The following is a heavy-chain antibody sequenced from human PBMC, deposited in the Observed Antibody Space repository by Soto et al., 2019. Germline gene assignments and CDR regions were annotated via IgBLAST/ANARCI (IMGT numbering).Heavy chain of an antibody. V-gene: IGHV1-69*13. Sequence: VASVKVACKASGGNFSSYAISWVRQAPGQGLEWMGGIIPIFGTANYAQKFQGRVTITADEFTGTACMELSTLKSEDTAVYYCAPSSNRDSSGYYSDFDYWGRGTLVTVSS. J-gene: IGHJ4*02. CDR2: IIPIFGTA. CDR1: GGNFSSYA. CDR3: APSSNRDSSGYYSDFDY. D-gene: IGHD3-22*01.